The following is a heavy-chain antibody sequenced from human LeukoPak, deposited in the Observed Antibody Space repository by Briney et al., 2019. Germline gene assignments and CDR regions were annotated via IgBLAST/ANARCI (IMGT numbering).Heavy chain of an antibody. Sequence: SETLSLTCTVSGYSISSGYYWGWIRQPPGKGLEWIGSIYHSGSTYYNPSLKSRVTISVDTSKSQFSLQLNSVTPEDTAVYYCARAHVTMVRGVIITSFGNWFDPWGQGTLVTVSS. J-gene: IGHJ5*02. CDR2: IYHSGST. CDR1: GYSISSGYY. D-gene: IGHD3-10*01. V-gene: IGHV4-38-2*02. CDR3: ARAHVTMVRGVIITSFGNWFDP.